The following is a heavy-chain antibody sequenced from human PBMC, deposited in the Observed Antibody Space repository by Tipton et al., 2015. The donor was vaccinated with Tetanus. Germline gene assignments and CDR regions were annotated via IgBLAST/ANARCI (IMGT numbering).Heavy chain of an antibody. D-gene: IGHD5-12*01. Sequence: TLSLTCSVSDGPVSSGGFYWGWVRQVTGKGLEWIGNIYYSGTTYYTPSLRGRLSISVDTSKNQFSLKLTSVTAADSAIYYCGRAKLRRGFSCYLFYELWGRGTLVTVSS. J-gene: IGHJ2*01. CDR1: DGPVSSGGFY. CDR2: IYYSGTT. V-gene: IGHV4-31*03. CDR3: GRAKLRRGFSCYLFYEL.